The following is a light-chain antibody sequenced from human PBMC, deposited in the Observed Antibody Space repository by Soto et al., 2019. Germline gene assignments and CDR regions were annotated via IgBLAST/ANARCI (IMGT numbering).Light chain of an antibody. CDR2: GSS. CDR3: QQYNNWPPGK. Sequence: EIVMTQSPATLSVSPWERATLSCRASQSVSSNLAWYQQKPGQAPRLLIFGSSTRATGIPARFSGSGSGTEFTLTISSLQSEDFAVYYCQQYNNWPPGKFGQGTKVEIK. V-gene: IGKV3-15*01. J-gene: IGKJ1*01. CDR1: QSVSSN.